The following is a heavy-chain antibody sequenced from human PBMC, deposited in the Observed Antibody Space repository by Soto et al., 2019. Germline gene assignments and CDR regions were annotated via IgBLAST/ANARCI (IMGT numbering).Heavy chain of an antibody. V-gene: IGHV2-5*02. D-gene: IGHD1-26*01. Sequence: QITLKESGPTLVKRTQTLTLTCTFSGFSLTTTGLGVAWIRQPPGKALEGLALIYWDDNDRYSASLRSRLTITKDNSKNQVVLTLTDVDPADTATYYCAQSRSISPSWFHPWGQGTLVTVSS. CDR1: GFSLTTTGLG. CDR2: IYWDDND. CDR3: AQSRSISPSWFHP. J-gene: IGHJ5*02.